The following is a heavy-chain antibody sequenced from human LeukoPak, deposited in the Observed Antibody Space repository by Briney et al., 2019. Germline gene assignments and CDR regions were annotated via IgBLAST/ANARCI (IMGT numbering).Heavy chain of an antibody. CDR1: GGSISSSSYY. CDR3: ARHAPKYYYEVGAFDI. V-gene: IGHV4-39*01. Sequence: SETLSLTCIVSGGSISSSSYYWGWIRQPPGKGLEWIGSIYYSGNTYYSPSLKSRVSISVDTSKSQFSLNLSSVTAADTAVYYCARHAPKYYYEVGAFDIWGQGTMVTVSS. J-gene: IGHJ3*02. CDR2: IYYSGNT. D-gene: IGHD3-22*01.